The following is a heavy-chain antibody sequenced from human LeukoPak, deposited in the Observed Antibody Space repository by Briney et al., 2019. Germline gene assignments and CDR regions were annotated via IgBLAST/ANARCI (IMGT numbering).Heavy chain of an antibody. CDR3: ARVNSIRTIFGVVIGWDY. V-gene: IGHV1-46*01. D-gene: IGHD3-3*01. CDR2: INPSGGST. J-gene: IGHJ4*02. CDR1: GYTFTSCY. Sequence: ASVKVSCKASGYTFTSCYMHWVRQAPGQGLEWMGIINPSGGSTSYAQKFQGRVTMTRDTSISTAYMELSRLRSDDTAVYYCARVNSIRTIFGVVIGWDYWGQGTLVTVSS.